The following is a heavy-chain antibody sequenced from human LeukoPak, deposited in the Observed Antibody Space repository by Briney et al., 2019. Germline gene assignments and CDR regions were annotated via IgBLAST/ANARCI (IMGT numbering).Heavy chain of an antibody. CDR2: ISGSGGST. CDR3: AKDRISSSSWYLSPRQPAHYYFDY. D-gene: IGHD6-13*01. Sequence: GGSLRLSCAASGFTFSSYAMSWVRQAPGKGLEWVAAISGSGGSTYYADSGKGGFAISRDNSKNTLYLQINSLRAEATAVYYCAKDRISSSSWYLSPRQPAHYYFDYWGQGTLVTVSS. J-gene: IGHJ4*02. V-gene: IGHV3-23*01. CDR1: GFTFSSYA.